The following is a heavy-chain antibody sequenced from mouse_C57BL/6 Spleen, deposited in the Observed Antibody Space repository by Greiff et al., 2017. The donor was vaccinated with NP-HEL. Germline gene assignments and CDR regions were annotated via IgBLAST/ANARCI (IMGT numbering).Heavy chain of an antibody. J-gene: IGHJ4*01. Sequence: QVQLQQSGPELVKPGASVKISCKASGYAFSSSWMNWVKQRPGKGLEWIGRIYPGDGDTNYNGKFKGKATLTADKSSSTAYMQLSSLTSEDSAVYFCARGPFITTDYYAMDYWGQGTSVTVSS. CDR1: GYAFSSSW. CDR3: ARGPFITTDYYAMDY. CDR2: IYPGDGDT. V-gene: IGHV1-82*01. D-gene: IGHD1-1*01.